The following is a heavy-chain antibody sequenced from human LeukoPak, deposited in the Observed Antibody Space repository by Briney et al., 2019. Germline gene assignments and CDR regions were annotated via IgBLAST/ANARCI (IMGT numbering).Heavy chain of an antibody. D-gene: IGHD6-6*01. CDR3: ARDQRPRHLHYYYYYYMDV. CDR1: GFTFSSYW. J-gene: IGHJ6*03. V-gene: IGHV3-7*01. Sequence: GGSLRLSCAASGFTFSSYWMSWVRQAPGKGLEWVANIKQDGNEKYYVDSVKGRFTISRDNAKNSLYLQMNSLRAEDTAVYYCARDQRPRHLHYYYYYYMDVWGKGTTVTVSS. CDR2: IKQDGNEK.